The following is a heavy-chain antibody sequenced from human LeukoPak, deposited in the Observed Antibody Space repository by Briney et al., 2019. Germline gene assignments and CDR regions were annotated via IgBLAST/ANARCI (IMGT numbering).Heavy chain of an antibody. Sequence: ASVKVSCKASGYTFTGYYMHWVRQAPGQGLEWMGWINPYSGGTNYAQKFQGGVTMTRDTSISTAYMELSGLRSDDTAVYYCARGGGITADYYCYMDVWGKGTTVTVSS. J-gene: IGHJ6*03. CDR1: GYTFTGYY. V-gene: IGHV1-2*02. CDR2: INPYSGGT. CDR3: ARGGGITADYYCYMDV. D-gene: IGHD3-16*01.